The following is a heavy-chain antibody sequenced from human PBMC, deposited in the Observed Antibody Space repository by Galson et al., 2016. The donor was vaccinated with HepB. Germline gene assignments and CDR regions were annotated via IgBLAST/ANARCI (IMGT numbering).Heavy chain of an antibody. D-gene: IGHD3-16*01. V-gene: IGHV3-15*01. J-gene: IGHJ4*02. CDR3: ITAFYDYVWGRYRLRDN. CDR1: GFTFSNAW. CDR2: IKRKTDGGTT. Sequence: LRLSCAASGFTFSNAWMSWVRQAPGKGLEWVGRIKRKTDGGTTDYAAPVKGRFTISRDDSKNTLYLQMNSLKTEDTAVYYCITAFYDYVWGRYRLRDNWGQGTLVTVSS.